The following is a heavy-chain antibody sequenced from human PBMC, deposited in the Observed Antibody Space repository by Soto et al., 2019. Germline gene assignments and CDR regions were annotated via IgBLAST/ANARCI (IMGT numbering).Heavy chain of an antibody. Sequence: QVQLVQSGAEVKKPGASVKVSCKASGNTFTNYDINWVRQATGQGLEYLGWMNPNGGDTAYVQKFQGRVTMTWDTSITTAYMELRSLRSEDTAVYFCARGVKYGAYSRWFDPWGQGTLVTVSS. D-gene: IGHD4-17*01. CDR3: ARGVKYGAYSRWFDP. CDR2: MNPNGGDT. CDR1: GNTFTNYD. V-gene: IGHV1-8*01. J-gene: IGHJ5*02.